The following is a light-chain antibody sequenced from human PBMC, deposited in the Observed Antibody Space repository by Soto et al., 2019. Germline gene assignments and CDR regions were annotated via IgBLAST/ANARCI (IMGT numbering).Light chain of an antibody. V-gene: IGKV3-11*01. CDR2: DGS. Sequence: EIVLTQSPATLSLSPGERATLSCRASQSVSTYLAWYQQKPGQAPRLLIYDGSNRATGIPARFSGSGSGTDFTLPISTLEAEDFAVYYGEQRCNWRWTFGQGTKVEIK. CDR1: QSVSTY. CDR3: EQRCNWRWT. J-gene: IGKJ1*01.